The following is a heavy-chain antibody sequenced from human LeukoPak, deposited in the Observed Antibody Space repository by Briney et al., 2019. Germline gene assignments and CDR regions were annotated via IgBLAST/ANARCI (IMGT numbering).Heavy chain of an antibody. Sequence: GGSLRLSCAASGFTFSNYWMSWVRQAPGKGLEWVANTQQDGSEKYYLDSVKGRFTISRDNANNSLYLQMNSLRAEDTAVYYCARDGDLSRLDLWGQGTLLTVSS. CDR3: ARDGDLSRLDL. CDR1: GFTFSNYW. CDR2: TQQDGSEK. J-gene: IGHJ5*02. V-gene: IGHV3-7*01. D-gene: IGHD7-27*01.